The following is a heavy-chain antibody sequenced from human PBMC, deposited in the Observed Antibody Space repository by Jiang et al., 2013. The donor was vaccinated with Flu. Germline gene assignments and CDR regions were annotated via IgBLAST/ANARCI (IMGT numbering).Heavy chain of an antibody. Sequence: VQLLESGGGLVQAGGPVRLSCGASGFTFDNYAMNWVRQAPGKGLEWVSTISGSGGSTDYADSVKGRFSISRDNSKNTLYLQMNSLRAEDTAVYYCAGGWFGEYLYYFDYWGQGNPGHRLL. CDR2: ISGSGGST. CDR3: AGGWFGEYLYYFDY. J-gene: IGHJ4*02. CDR1: GFTFDNYA. V-gene: IGHV3-23*01. D-gene: IGHD3-10*01.